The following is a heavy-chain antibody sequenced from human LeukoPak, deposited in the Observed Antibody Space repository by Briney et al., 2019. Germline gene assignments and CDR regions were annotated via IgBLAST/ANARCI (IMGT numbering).Heavy chain of an antibody. Sequence: PGRSLRLSCAASGFAFSSYAMHWVRQAPGKGLEWVAVISYDGSNKYYADSVKGRFTISRDNSKNTLYLQMNSLRAEDTAVYYCAKAPRVDIVVVPADLDPWGQGTLVTVSS. J-gene: IGHJ5*02. D-gene: IGHD2-2*03. CDR2: ISYDGSNK. CDR1: GFAFSSYA. V-gene: IGHV3-30-3*01. CDR3: AKAPRVDIVVVPADLDP.